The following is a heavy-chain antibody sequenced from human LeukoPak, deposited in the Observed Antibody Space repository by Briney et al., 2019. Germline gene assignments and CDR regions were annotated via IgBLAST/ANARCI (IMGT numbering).Heavy chain of an antibody. V-gene: IGHV3-23*01. CDR1: GFTFSIYA. CDR3: AKVLDVRYFDWLYSGGYYFDY. J-gene: IGHJ4*02. CDR2: VSGSGHST. D-gene: IGHD3-9*01. Sequence: PGGSLRLSCAASGFTFSIYAMSWVRQAPGKGLEWVSTVSGSGHSTFYADSVKGRFTISRDNSKNTLYLQMNSLRAEDTAVYYCAKVLDVRYFDWLYSGGYYFDYWGQGTLVTVSS.